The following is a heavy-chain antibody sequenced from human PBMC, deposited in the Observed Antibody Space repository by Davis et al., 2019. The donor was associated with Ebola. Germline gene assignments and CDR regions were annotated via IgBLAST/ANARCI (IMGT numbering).Heavy chain of an antibody. CDR1: GFTFSSYW. CDR3: AKDGGHSYGYWVFDY. CDR2: IKTDGSLI. V-gene: IGHV3-74*01. J-gene: IGHJ4*02. D-gene: IGHD5-18*01. Sequence: HTGGSLRLSCAASGFTFSSYWMHWVRQAPGKGLIWVSRIKTDGSLIGYGDSVQGRFTISRDNAKNTLYLQMNSLRAEDTAVYYCAKDGGHSYGYWVFDYWGQGTLVAVSS.